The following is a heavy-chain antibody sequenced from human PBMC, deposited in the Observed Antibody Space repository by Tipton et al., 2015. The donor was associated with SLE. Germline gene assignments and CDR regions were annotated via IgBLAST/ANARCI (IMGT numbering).Heavy chain of an antibody. Sequence: TLSLTCTVSGGSISRYYWSWIRQPPGKGLEWIGYIYYSGSTNYSPSLKSRVTISVDTSKNQFSLKLYSVTAADTAVYYCARYVTTGTTDYFDYWGQGTLVTVSS. CDR2: IYYSGST. D-gene: IGHD1-7*01. V-gene: IGHV4-59*07. J-gene: IGHJ4*02. CDR1: GGSISRYY. CDR3: ARYVTTGTTDYFDY.